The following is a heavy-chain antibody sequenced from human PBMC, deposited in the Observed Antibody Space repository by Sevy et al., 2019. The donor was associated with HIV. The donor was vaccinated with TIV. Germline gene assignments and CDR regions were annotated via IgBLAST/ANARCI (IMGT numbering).Heavy chain of an antibody. CDR2: ISSNGGST. J-gene: IGHJ4*02. V-gene: IGHV3-64D*06. CDR3: VKDVRYCSGGSCYSKDY. Sequence: GGSLRLSCSASGFTFSSYAMHWVRQAPGKGLEYVSAISSNGGSTYYADSVKGRFTISRDNSKKTLYLQMSSLRAEDTAVYYCVKDVRYCSGGSCYSKDYWGQGTLVTVSS. CDR1: GFTFSSYA. D-gene: IGHD2-15*01.